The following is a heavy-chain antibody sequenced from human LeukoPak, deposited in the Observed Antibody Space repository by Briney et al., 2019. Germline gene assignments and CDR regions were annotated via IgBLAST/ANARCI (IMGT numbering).Heavy chain of an antibody. CDR1: GFTFSSYG. Sequence: GRSLRLYCAAPGFTFSSYGMHWVRQAPGKGLERVAVISYDGSNKYYADSVKGRFTISRDNSKNTLYLQMNSLRAEDTAVYYCAKESGYCSSTSCYAHLFDYWGQGTLVTVSS. V-gene: IGHV3-30*18. CDR2: ISYDGSNK. CDR3: AKESGYCSSTSCYAHLFDY. J-gene: IGHJ4*02. D-gene: IGHD2-2*01.